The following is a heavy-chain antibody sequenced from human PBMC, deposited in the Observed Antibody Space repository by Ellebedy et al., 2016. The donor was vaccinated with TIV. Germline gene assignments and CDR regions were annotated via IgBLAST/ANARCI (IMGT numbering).Heavy chain of an antibody. CDR3: AKICGGDCHSAFDL. CDR2: MNSDGSTT. Sequence: GGSLRLXXEVSGFNLTTYSMNWVRQAPGKGLEWVSRMNSDGSTTNYADSVKGRFTISRDNAKNSLFLQMNNLRVEDTALYYCAKICGGDCHSAFDLWGQGTMVTVSS. J-gene: IGHJ3*01. CDR1: GFNLTTYS. V-gene: IGHV3-74*01. D-gene: IGHD2-21*02.